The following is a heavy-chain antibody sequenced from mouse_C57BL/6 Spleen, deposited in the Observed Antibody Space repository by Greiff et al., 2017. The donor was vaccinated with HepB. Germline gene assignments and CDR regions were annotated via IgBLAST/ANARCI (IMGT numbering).Heavy chain of an antibody. CDR1: GYSITSGYY. CDR3: ANYWAY. CDR2: ISYDGSN. D-gene: IGHD1-1*01. Sequence: ESGPGLVKPSQSLSLTCSVTGYSITSGYYWNWIRQFPGNKLEWMGYISYDGSNNYNPSLKNRISITRDTSKNQFFLKLNSVTTEDTATYYCANYWAYWGQGTLVTVSA. J-gene: IGHJ3*01. V-gene: IGHV3-6*01.